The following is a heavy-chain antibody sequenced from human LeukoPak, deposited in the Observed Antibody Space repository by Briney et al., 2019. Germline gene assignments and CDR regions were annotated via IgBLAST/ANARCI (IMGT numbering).Heavy chain of an antibody. CDR1: GFTFRNSA. CDR2: IIGNSVST. J-gene: IGHJ4*02. V-gene: IGHV3-23*01. D-gene: IGHD1-14*01. Sequence: GGSLRLSCAASGFTFRNSAMSWVRQSPGKGLEWVSNIIGNSVSTYYADFVKGRFTISRDNSKNTLYLEMNSLSPDDTAVYYCARGVEPLAANTLAYWGQGTLVTVSS. CDR3: ARGVEPLAANTLAY.